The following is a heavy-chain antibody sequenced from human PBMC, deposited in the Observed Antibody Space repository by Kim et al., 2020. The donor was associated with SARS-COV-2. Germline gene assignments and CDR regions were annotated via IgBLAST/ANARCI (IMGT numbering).Heavy chain of an antibody. CDR3: AREDVELDGGFHS. CDR1: NGSISRYS. CDR2: IFASGDT. D-gene: IGHD1-1*01. Sequence: SETLSLTCTVSNGSISRYSWNWVRQPAGKGLEWIGPIFASGDTNLNPSLKSRITMSIDTFSNVITLKLRTVTAADTAVSYCAREDVELDGGFHSWGQGP. V-gene: IGHV4-4*07. J-gene: IGHJ4*02.